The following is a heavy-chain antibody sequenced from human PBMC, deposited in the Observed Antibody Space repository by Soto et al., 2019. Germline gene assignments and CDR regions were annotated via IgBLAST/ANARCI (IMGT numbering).Heavy chain of an antibody. CDR2: IFYSGST. CDR3: ARQPTTGDTDLWFDP. Sequence: LETLSLTCNVSGGSISTSRSYWAWIRQPPGKGLEWLANIFYSGSTYYNPSLASRVTVSVDTSKNEFSLKLRSVTAADTAVYYCARQPTTGDTDLWFDPWGQGTLVTVSS. V-gene: IGHV4-39*01. D-gene: IGHD2-21*01. CDR1: GGSISTSRSY. J-gene: IGHJ5*02.